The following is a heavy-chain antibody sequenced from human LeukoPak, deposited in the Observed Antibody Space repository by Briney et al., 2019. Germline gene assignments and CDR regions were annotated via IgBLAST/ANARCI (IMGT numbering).Heavy chain of an antibody. D-gene: IGHD6-25*01. Sequence: GGSLRLSCAASGFSFEDFGMSWVRQAPGQGLEWVSGINWSGEATSYAASVEGRFTISRDNAKKALYLQMSSLRAEDTALYYCARGYTSGGVDHWGQGTLVTVSS. V-gene: IGHV3-20*04. CDR3: ARGYTSGGVDH. J-gene: IGHJ4*02. CDR2: INWSGEAT. CDR1: GFSFEDFG.